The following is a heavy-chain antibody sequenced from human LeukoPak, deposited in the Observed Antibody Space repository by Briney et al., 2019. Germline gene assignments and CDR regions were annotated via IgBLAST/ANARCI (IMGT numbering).Heavy chain of an antibody. Sequence: GRSLRLSCAASGFTFSSYWMHWVRQAPGKGLVWVSRINSDGSSTSYADSVKGRFTVSRDNAKNTLYLQMNSLRAEDTAVYYCARATGSYYSLGYWGQGTLVTVSS. V-gene: IGHV3-74*01. CDR3: ARATGSYYSLGY. J-gene: IGHJ4*02. CDR2: INSDGSST. D-gene: IGHD1-26*01. CDR1: GFTFSSYW.